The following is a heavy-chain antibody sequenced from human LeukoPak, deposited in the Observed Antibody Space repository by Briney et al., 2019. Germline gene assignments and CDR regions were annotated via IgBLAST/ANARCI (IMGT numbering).Heavy chain of an antibody. CDR2: ISGDGGGTT. CDR1: GLTFDDYA. D-gene: IGHD4-17*01. V-gene: IGHV3-43*02. Sequence: GGSLRLSCAASGLTFDDYAIYWVGQAPGKGLEWVCLISGDGGGTTYYADSVKGRFTISRDNAKNSLYLQMNSLRAEDTAVYYCAGDPPISDSGDLRSWFDPWGQGTVDTVSS. CDR3: AGDPPISDSGDLRSWFDP. J-gene: IGHJ5*02.